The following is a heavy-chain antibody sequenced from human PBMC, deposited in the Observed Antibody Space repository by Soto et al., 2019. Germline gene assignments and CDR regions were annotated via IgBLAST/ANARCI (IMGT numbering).Heavy chain of an antibody. CDR2: IDPSDSYT. CDR1: GYSFTSYW. CDR3: ARRSNYYDSSGSRANYFDY. Sequence: GESLKISWQGSGYSFTSYWISWVRQMPGKGLEWMGRIDPSDSYTNYSPSFQGHVTISADKSISTAYLQWSCLKASDTAMYYCARRSNYYDSSGSRANYFDYWGQGTLVTVSS. V-gene: IGHV5-10-1*01. J-gene: IGHJ4*02. D-gene: IGHD3-22*01.